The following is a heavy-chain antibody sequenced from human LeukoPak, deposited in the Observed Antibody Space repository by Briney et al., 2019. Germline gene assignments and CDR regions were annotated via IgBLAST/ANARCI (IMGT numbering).Heavy chain of an antibody. CDR2: IIPIFGTA. J-gene: IGHJ4*02. CDR3: AREEPTGTLTN. V-gene: IGHV1-69*13. CDR1: GGTFSSYA. D-gene: IGHD1-14*01. Sequence: SVKVSRKASGGTFSSYAISWVRQAPGQGLEWMGGIIPIFGTADYAQKFQGRVTITADEPTSTAYMELSSLRSEDTAVYYYAREEPTGTLTNWGQGTLVTVSS.